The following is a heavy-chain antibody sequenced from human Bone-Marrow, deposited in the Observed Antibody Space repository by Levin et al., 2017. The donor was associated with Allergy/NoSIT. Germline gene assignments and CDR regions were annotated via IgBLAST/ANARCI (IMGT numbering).Heavy chain of an antibody. Sequence: GGSLRLSCAASGFTFSKYTMHWVRQAPGKGLEWVATTSYDGRNKYYADSVKGQFTISRDNSKNTLYLQMNSLRLEDSAVYYCARDRLRLGELSLLGYFDYWGQGTLVTVSS. CDR2: TSYDGRNK. CDR1: GFTFSKYT. D-gene: IGHD3-16*02. J-gene: IGHJ4*02. CDR3: ARDRLRLGELSLLGYFDY. V-gene: IGHV3-30*04.